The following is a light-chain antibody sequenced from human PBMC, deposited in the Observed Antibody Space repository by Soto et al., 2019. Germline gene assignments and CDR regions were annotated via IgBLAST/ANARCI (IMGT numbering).Light chain of an antibody. J-gene: IGKJ1*01. CDR2: GAS. CDR1: QNVNNNY. Sequence: ENVLTHSRGTLSLSPCERASVYFSASQNVNNNYLVWYQQRPGQAPGLLIHGASSRAAGVPDRFTGSGSGTDFTLTINRLEPEDFAVYYCQQYGSSPWTFGQGTKVDI. V-gene: IGKV3-20*01. CDR3: QQYGSSPWT.